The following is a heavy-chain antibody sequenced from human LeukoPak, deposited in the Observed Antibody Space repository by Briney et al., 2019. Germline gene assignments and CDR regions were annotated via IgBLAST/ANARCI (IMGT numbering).Heavy chain of an antibody. V-gene: IGHV3-48*01. D-gene: IGHD5-12*01. CDR2: ISSSSSTI. J-gene: IGHJ5*02. Sequence: PGGSLRLSCAVSGFTFSSYSMNWVRQAPGKGLEWVSYISSSSSTIYYADSVKGRFTISRDNAKNSLYLQMNSLRAEDTAVYYCASGAEGYVFDPWGQGTLVTASS. CDR3: ASGAEGYVFDP. CDR1: GFTFSSYS.